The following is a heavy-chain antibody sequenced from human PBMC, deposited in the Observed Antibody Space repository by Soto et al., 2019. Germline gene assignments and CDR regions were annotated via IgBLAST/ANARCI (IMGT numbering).Heavy chain of an antibody. J-gene: IGHJ2*01. CDR2: IGPYIGKT. CDR3: ARCYCSVGSCFTCWHFDL. CDR1: GYIFNNYG. D-gene: IGHD6-19*01. Sequence: QGQLVQSGAEVRKPGASVKVSCQASGYIFNNYGLSWVRQVPGQGLEWGGWIGPYIGKTDYAQKFRDRVTMTVDPTTNTAYMELRSLTSDDSAFYYCARCYCSVGSCFTCWHFDLWGRGTLVTVSS. V-gene: IGHV1-18*01.